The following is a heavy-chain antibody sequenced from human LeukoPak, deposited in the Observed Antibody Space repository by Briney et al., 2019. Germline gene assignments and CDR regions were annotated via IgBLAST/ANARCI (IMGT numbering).Heavy chain of an antibody. CDR1: GGSFSGYY. CDR3: ARGARASYHGGSGPMIKAVFDY. D-gene: IGHD3-22*01. J-gene: IGHJ4*02. Sequence: PSETLSLTCAVYGGSFSGYYWSWIRQPPGKGLEWIGEINHSGSTNYNPSLKSRVTISVDTSKKQFSLKVKYVTAADTAVYYCARGARASYHGGSGPMIKAVFDYWGQGTLVTVSS. V-gene: IGHV4-34*01. CDR2: INHSGST.